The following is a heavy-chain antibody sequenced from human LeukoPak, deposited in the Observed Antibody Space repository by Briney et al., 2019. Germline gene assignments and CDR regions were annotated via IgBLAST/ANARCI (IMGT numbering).Heavy chain of an antibody. J-gene: IGHJ4*02. CDR1: VYTLTELS. CDR2: FDPEDGET. CDR3: AALEDYGDYEFVH. Sequence: ASLKVSRKVSVYTLTELSMHWGRQTPGRGLWWVGGFDPEDGETIYAQKFQGRVTMTEDTSTDTAYMELSSLRSEDTAVYYCAALEDYGDYEFVHWGQGTLVAVSS. D-gene: IGHD4-17*01. V-gene: IGHV1-24*01.